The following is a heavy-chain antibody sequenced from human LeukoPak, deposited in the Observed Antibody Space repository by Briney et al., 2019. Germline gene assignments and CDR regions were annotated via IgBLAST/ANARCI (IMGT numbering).Heavy chain of an antibody. CDR2: ISWSSGSI. J-gene: IGHJ4*02. CDR1: GFTFDDYA. D-gene: IGHD3-3*01. CDR3: AKAVGPYYDSVVDY. Sequence: GRSLRLSCAASGFTFDDYAMHWVRQAPGKGLEWVSGISWSSGSIGYADSVKGRFTISRDNAKNSLYLQMNSLRAEDMALYYCAKAVGPYYDSVVDYWGQGTLVTVSS. V-gene: IGHV3-9*03.